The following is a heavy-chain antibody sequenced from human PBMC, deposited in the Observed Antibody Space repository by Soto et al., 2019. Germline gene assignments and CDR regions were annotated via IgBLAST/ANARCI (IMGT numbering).Heavy chain of an antibody. CDR1: GGSIRSNNW. Sequence: SETLSLTWAVSGGSIRSNNWWSWVRQPPGKGLEWIGEIFHSGSTNYNPSLKTRVTISVDKSKNQFSLKLSSVTAADTAVYYCARVFSGSYSDYWGQGTLVTVSS. V-gene: IGHV4-4*02. D-gene: IGHD1-26*01. CDR2: IFHSGST. J-gene: IGHJ4*02. CDR3: ARVFSGSYSDY.